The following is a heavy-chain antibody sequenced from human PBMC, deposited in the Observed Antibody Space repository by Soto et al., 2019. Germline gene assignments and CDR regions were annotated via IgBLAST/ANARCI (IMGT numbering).Heavy chain of an antibody. CDR1: GFTFGDYA. D-gene: IGHD7-27*01. Sequence: GGSLRLSCTASGFTFGDYAMSWFRQAPGKGLEWVGFIRSKAYGGTTEYAASVKGRFTISRDDSKSIAYLQMNSLKTEDTAVYYCTRDVLTYYYYYYYMDVWGKGTTVTVSS. CDR2: IRSKAYGGTT. CDR3: TRDVLTYYYYYYYMDV. V-gene: IGHV3-49*03. J-gene: IGHJ6*03.